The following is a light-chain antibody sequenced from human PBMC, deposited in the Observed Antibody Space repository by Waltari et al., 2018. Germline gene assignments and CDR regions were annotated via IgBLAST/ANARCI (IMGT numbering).Light chain of an antibody. CDR2: AAS. CDR1: QTISNY. V-gene: IGKV1-39*01. Sequence: DIQMTQSPSSLSASIGDSVTITCRASQTISNYLNWYQHIPGKAPNLLIYAASTLKSGVSSRFSCSASGTDFTLTISSLQPEDFATYYCQQTSSLPLTFGQGTKVEI. CDR3: QQTSSLPLT. J-gene: IGKJ1*01.